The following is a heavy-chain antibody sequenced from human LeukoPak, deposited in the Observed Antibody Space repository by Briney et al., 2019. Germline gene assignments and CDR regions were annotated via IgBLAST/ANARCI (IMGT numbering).Heavy chain of an antibody. D-gene: IGHD3-22*01. CDR1: GFTFSDYY. J-gene: IGHJ4*02. CDR2: ISSSGSTI. CDR3: ASVRRYYYNDSSGWVG. V-gene: IGHV3-11*01. Sequence: GGSLRLSCAASGFTFSDYYMSWIRQAPGKGLEWVSYISSSGSTIYYADSVKGRFTISRDNAKNSLYLQMNSLRAEDTAVYYCASVRRYYYNDSSGWVGWGQGTLVTVSS.